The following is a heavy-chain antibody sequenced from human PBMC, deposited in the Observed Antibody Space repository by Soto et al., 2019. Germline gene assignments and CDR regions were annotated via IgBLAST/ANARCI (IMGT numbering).Heavy chain of an antibody. Sequence: QVQLVQSGAEVRKPGASVKVSCQASGYPFTRSAIHWLRQAPGQSLEWMGCINAGNHHTKYSQKFQGRVSITTDTSAITVFMDLSSLASEDTAVYYCARNEADSKWNNFYTNNWFDPWGQGTLVTVS. CDR1: GYPFTRSA. J-gene: IGHJ5*02. D-gene: IGHD3-16*01. CDR2: INAGNHHT. CDR3: ARNEADSKWNNFYTNNWFDP. V-gene: IGHV1-3*01.